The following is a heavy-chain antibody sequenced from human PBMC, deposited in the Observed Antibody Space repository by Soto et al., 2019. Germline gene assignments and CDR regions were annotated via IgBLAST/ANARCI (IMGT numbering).Heavy chain of an antibody. CDR1: GFTLSNSV. D-gene: IGHD1-1*01. Sequence: PGGSLRLSCATSGFTLSNSVMSWVRQAPGKGLEWVSTIAGKTYYSDSVKGRFTISRDNYQSTLYLQLNSLRAEDTAVYYCARKIDVPTGMLDHWGQGTLVTVSS. V-gene: IGHV3-23*01. CDR3: ARKIDVPTGMLDH. CDR2: IAGKT. J-gene: IGHJ4*02.